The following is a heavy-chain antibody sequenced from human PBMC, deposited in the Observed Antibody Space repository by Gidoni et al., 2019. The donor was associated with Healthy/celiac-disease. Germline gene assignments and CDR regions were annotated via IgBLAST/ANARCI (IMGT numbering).Heavy chain of an antibody. D-gene: IGHD3-3*01. J-gene: IGHJ6*02. CDR2: YSGSGSSS. CDR3: AGGITIFGVERKQDYYYYGMDV. Sequence: EVQLLEYGGGLVQPGGSLRLSCAASGFTFSSYARVWGRQAPGKGLEWFSAYSGSGSSSYYAAAVKGRFTIARENSKNTVYLQMNSLRAEDTSVYYCAGGITIFGVERKQDYYYYGMDVWGQGTTVTVSS. V-gene: IGHV3-23*01. CDR1: GFTFSSYA.